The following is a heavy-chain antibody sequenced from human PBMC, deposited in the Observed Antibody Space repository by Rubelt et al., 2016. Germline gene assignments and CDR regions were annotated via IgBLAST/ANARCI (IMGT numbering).Heavy chain of an antibody. CDR3: ARVTTVTTGLMDV. CDR1: GGSFSGYY. Sequence: QVQLQQWGAGLLKPSETLSLTCAVYGGSFSGYYWSWIRQPPGKGLEWIGEINHSGSTNYNPSPTVRVTISVDKSKNQCSLKLSAVTAADTAVYYCARVTTVTTGLMDVWGKGTTVTVSS. CDR2: INHSGST. V-gene: IGHV4-34*01. J-gene: IGHJ6*04. D-gene: IGHD4-11*01.